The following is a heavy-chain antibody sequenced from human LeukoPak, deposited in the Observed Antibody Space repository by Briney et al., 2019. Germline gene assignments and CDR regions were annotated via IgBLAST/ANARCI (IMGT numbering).Heavy chain of an antibody. V-gene: IGHV1-2*02. CDR2: INPNSGGT. CDR1: GYTFTGYY. J-gene: IGHJ4*02. CDR3: ARRYSSSWYSLDY. Sequence: ASVKVSCKASGYTFTGYYMHWVRQAPGQGLEWMGWINPNSGGTNYAQKFQGRVTMTRDTSISTAYMELSRLRSDDTAVYYCARRYSSSWYSLDYWGQGTLVTVSS. D-gene: IGHD6-13*01.